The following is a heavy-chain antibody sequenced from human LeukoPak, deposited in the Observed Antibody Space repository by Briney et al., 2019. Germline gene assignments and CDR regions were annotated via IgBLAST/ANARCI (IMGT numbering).Heavy chain of an antibody. J-gene: IGHJ4*02. CDR3: TRPDDYGDY. CDR1: GFTFSGSA. Sequence: GGSLRLSCAASGFTFSGSAMHWVRQASGKGLEWVGRIRSKANNDATAYAASVKGRFTISRDDSKNTAYLQMNSLKTEDTAVYHCTRPDDYGDYWGQGTLVTVSS. V-gene: IGHV3-73*01. CDR2: IRSKANNDAT.